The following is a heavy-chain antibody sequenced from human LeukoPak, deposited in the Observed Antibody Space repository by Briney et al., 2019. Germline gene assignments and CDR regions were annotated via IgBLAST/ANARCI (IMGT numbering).Heavy chain of an antibody. Sequence: PGGSLRLSCAASGLTFSMYAMYWVRRAPGKGLEWVAVISYDGSNKYYGDSVKGRFTISRDNSKNTLYLQMNSLRAEDTALYYCARDRDYYYGSGSYYLGPSDYWGQGTLVTVSS. J-gene: IGHJ4*02. CDR3: ARDRDYYYGSGSYYLGPSDY. V-gene: IGHV3-30*04. CDR1: GLTFSMYA. CDR2: ISYDGSNK. D-gene: IGHD3-10*01.